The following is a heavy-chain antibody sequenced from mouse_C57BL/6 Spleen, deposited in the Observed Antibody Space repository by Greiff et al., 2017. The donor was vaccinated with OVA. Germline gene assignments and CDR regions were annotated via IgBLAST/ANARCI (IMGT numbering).Heavy chain of an antibody. CDR1: GFTFSDAW. CDR3: TLLAYYSNYWYFDV. Sequence: EVKVEESGGGLVQPGGSMKLSCAASGFTFSDAWMDWVRQSPEKGLEWVAEIRNKANNHATYYAESVKGRFTISRDDSKSSVYLQMNSVRAEDTGIYYCTLLAYYSNYWYFDVWGTGTTVTVSS. CDR2: IRNKANNHAT. D-gene: IGHD2-5*01. V-gene: IGHV6-6*01. J-gene: IGHJ1*03.